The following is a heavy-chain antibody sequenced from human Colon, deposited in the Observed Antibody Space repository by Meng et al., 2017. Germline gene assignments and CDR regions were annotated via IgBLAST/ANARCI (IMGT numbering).Heavy chain of an antibody. Sequence: QVQLVQSGAEVKNPGASVRVSCETSGYTFSNYEVNWVRQASGHGLEWMGWMKPDSGKTGYAHKFQGRVTLTRDTSTGTAYMELTSLTPDDTAVYYCARGGAPPYYFDYWGQGTLVTVSS. D-gene: IGHD1-26*01. CDR1: GYTFSNYE. V-gene: IGHV1-8*02. CDR3: ARGGAPPYYFDY. CDR2: MKPDSGKT. J-gene: IGHJ4*02.